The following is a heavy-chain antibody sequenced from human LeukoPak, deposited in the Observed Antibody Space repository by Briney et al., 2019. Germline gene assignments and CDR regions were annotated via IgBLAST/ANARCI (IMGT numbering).Heavy chain of an antibody. V-gene: IGHV3-30*02. Sequence: GGSLRLSCTAPGFPFNAYNIHWIRQSPGRGLEWVSFIRNDETEIHYADFAKGRFTISRDRSKNSVYLQMNSLRAEDTAVYYCVRDESGDILTGPFDYWGQGTLVTVSS. CDR3: VRDESGDILTGPFDY. CDR1: GFPFNAYN. D-gene: IGHD3-9*01. CDR2: IRNDETEI. J-gene: IGHJ4*02.